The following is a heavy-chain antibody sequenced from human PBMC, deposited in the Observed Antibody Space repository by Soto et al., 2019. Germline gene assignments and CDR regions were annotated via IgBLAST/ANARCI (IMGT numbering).Heavy chain of an antibody. Sequence: PGGSLRLSCTASGFTFSTYTLNWVRQAPGKGLEWVSSISISGDSTYYEESVRGRFTISRDNARASLYLQMDSLRVDDTAMYYCTRDGVHLWGQGTMVTVSS. CDR3: TRDGVHL. CDR2: ISISGDST. V-gene: IGHV3-21*01. D-gene: IGHD3-3*01. J-gene: IGHJ3*01. CDR1: GFTFSTYT.